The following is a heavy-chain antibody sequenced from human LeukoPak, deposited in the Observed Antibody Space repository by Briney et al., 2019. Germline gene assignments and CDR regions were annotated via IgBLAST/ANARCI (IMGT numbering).Heavy chain of an antibody. CDR3: ARGQGYCSSTSCRNWFDP. CDR1: GGSLSGYY. V-gene: IGHV4-34*01. Sequence: SETLSLTSAVYGGSLSGYYWRWIRQPPGKGLEWIGEINHSGSTNYNPSLKSRVTISVDTSKNQFSLKLSSVTAADTAVYYCARGQGYCSSTSCRNWFDPWGQGTLVTVSS. D-gene: IGHD2-2*01. CDR2: INHSGST. J-gene: IGHJ5*02.